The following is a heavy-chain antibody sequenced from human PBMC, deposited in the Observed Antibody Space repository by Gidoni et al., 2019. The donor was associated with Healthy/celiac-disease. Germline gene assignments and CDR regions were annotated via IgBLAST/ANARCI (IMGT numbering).Heavy chain of an antibody. CDR2: ISGSVGST. Sequence: EVQLLASGGGLVQPGGSLRLSCAASGFTFSSYAISWVRQAPGKGLEWVSAISGSVGSTYYADSVKGRFTISRDNSKNTLYLQMNSLRAEDTAVYYCAKQTGYYDAFDIWGQGTMVTVSS. D-gene: IGHD3-9*01. V-gene: IGHV3-23*01. J-gene: IGHJ3*02. CDR3: AKQTGYYDAFDI. CDR1: GFTFSSYA.